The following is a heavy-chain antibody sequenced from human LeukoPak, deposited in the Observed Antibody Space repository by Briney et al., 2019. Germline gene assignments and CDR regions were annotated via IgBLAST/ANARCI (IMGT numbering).Heavy chain of an antibody. J-gene: IGHJ4*02. CDR1: GFTFSSYA. CDR3: AKVRLYGDYPEIDY. D-gene: IGHD4-17*01. V-gene: IGHV3-23*01. Sequence: GGSLRLSCAASGFTFSSYAMSWVRQAPGKGLEWVSAISGSGGSTYYADSVKGRFTISRENSKNTLYLQMNSLRAEDTAVYYCAKVRLYGDYPEIDYWGQGTLVAVSS. CDR2: ISGSGGST.